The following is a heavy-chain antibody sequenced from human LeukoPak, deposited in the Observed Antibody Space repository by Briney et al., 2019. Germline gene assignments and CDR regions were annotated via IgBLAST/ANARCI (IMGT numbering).Heavy chain of an antibody. CDR2: INHSGST. V-gene: IGHV4-34*01. CDR3: ARGTGGYDSDFDY. J-gene: IGHJ4*02. D-gene: IGHD3-16*01. Sequence: SETLSLTCAVYGGSFSGYYWSWIRQPPGKGLEWIGEINHSGSTNYNPSLKSRVTISVDTSKNQFSLKLSSVTAADTAVYYCARGTGGYDSDFDYWGQGTLVTVSS. CDR1: GGSFSGYY.